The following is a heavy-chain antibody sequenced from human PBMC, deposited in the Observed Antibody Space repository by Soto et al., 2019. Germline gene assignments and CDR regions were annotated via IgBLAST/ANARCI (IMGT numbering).Heavy chain of an antibody. J-gene: IGHJ6*03. CDR1: AFTFSGRS. D-gene: IGHD3-10*01. Sequence: EVQLVESGGGLVQPGGSLRLSCAASAFTFSGRSVHWVRQAPGKGLVWVSGIDKVGTDSTYADSVKGRFNSSRDNAKNTVYLKMKSLRVEDTAVYYCARGWFGPDVWGKGTTVTVSS. V-gene: IGHV3-74*01. CDR2: IDKVGTDS. CDR3: ARGWFGPDV.